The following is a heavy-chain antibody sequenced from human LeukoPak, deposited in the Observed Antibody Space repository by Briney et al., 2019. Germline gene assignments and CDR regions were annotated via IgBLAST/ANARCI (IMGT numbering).Heavy chain of an antibody. CDR2: IYASGSS. CDR1: GDSLSNYY. J-gene: IGHJ6*03. Sequence: SETLSLTCTVSGDSLSNYYWSWVRQPAGKGLEWIGRIYASGSSNYNPSLQSRITMSVDTSKNQFSLKLSSVTAADTAVYYCARCLNTYYYDNSGYSPEHYYMDVWGKGTTVIVSS. CDR3: ARCLNTYYYDNSGYSPEHYYMDV. D-gene: IGHD3-22*01. V-gene: IGHV4-4*07.